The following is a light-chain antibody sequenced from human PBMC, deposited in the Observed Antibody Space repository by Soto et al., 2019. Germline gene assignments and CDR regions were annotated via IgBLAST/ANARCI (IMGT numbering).Light chain of an antibody. J-gene: IGKJ4*01. V-gene: IGKV3-20*01. Sequence: EIVLTQSPGTLSLSPGERATLSCRASQSVSSSHLAWYQQKPGQAPRLLIYGASSRPAGIPDRFSGSGSGTDFTLTISRLEPEDFAVYYCQQYGSSPPLTFGGGTKVEIK. CDR1: QSVSSSH. CDR3: QQYGSSPPLT. CDR2: GAS.